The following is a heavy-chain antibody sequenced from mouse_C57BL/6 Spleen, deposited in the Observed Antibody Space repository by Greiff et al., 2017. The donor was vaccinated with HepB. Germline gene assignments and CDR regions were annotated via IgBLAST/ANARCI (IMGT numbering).Heavy chain of an antibody. Sequence: QVQLQQSGPELVKPGASVKISCKASGYAFSSSWMNWVKQRPGKGLEWIGRIYPGDGDTNYNGKFKGKATLTADKSSSTAYMQLSSLTAEDSAVYFYARAYYSYDAYWGQGTTLTVSS. D-gene: IGHD2-12*01. CDR1: GYAFSSSW. CDR2: IYPGDGDT. J-gene: IGHJ2*01. V-gene: IGHV1-82*01. CDR3: ARAYYSYDAY.